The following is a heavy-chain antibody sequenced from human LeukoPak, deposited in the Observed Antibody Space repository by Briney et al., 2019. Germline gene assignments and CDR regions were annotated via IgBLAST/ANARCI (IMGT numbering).Heavy chain of an antibody. CDR1: GYTFTGYY. CDR3: ARDHSCSSTSCWGWFDP. D-gene: IGHD2-2*01. Sequence: ASVKVSCKASGYTFTGYYMHWVRQAPGQGLEWMGWINPNSGGTNYAQKFQGRVTMTRDTSISTAYMELSRLRSDDTAVYYCARDHSCSSTSCWGWFDPWGQGTLVTVSS. CDR2: INPNSGGT. V-gene: IGHV1-2*02. J-gene: IGHJ5*02.